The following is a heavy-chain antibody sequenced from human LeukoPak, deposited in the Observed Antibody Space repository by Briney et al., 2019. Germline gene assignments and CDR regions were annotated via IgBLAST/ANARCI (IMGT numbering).Heavy chain of an antibody. V-gene: IGHV3-23*01. CDR3: ANDYYGSGSLPAY. CDR1: GFTFSSYA. D-gene: IGHD3-10*01. J-gene: IGHJ4*02. Sequence: GGSLRLSCAASGFTFSSYAMSWVRQAPGKGLEWVSAISGSGSSTYYAASVKGRFTISRDNSKNTLYLQMNSLRAEDTAVYYCANDYYGSGSLPAYWGQGTLVTVSS. CDR2: ISGSGSST.